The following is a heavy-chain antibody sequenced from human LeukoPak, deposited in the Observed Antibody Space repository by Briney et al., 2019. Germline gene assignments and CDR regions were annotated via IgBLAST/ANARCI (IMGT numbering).Heavy chain of an antibody. CDR2: IYTSGST. J-gene: IGHJ3*02. Sequence: SETLSLTCSVSGGSISSYYWSWIRQPAGKGQEWIGRIYTSGSTNYNPSLKSRVTMSVDTSKNQFSLKLSSVTAADTAVYYCARPSTYYYGSGSYDYAFDIWGQGTMVTISS. CDR3: ARPSTYYYGSGSYDYAFDI. D-gene: IGHD3-10*01. V-gene: IGHV4-4*07. CDR1: GGSISSYY.